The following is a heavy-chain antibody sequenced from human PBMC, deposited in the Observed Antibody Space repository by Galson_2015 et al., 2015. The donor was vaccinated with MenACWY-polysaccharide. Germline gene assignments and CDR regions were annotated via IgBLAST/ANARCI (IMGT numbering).Heavy chain of an antibody. CDR3: DP. V-gene: IGHV4-39*01. CDR2: IYYSGST. D-gene: IGHD3-9*01. CDR1: GGSISSSSYY. Sequence: ETLSLTCTVSGGSISSSSYYWGWIRQPPGKGLEWIGSIYYSGSTYYNPSLKSRVTISVDTAVYYCARHTYYDILTGYGDNWFDPWGQGTLVTVSS. J-gene: IGHJ5*02.